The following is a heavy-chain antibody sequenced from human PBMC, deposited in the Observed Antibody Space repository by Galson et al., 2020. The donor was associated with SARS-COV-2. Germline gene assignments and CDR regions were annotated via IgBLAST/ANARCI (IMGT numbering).Heavy chain of an antibody. D-gene: IGHD3-22*01. CDR1: GGSISSSSYY. CDR3: ARHMDSSGYWAYDAFDM. Sequence: SQTLPLTCTVSGGSISSSSYYWGWIRQPPEKGLEWIGSIHYSGSTYYNPSLKSRVTISVDTSKKQFSLKLTSVTAPDTAVYYCARHMDSSGYWAYDAFDMWGQGTMVTVSS. J-gene: IGHJ3*02. V-gene: IGHV4-39*01. CDR2: IHYSGST.